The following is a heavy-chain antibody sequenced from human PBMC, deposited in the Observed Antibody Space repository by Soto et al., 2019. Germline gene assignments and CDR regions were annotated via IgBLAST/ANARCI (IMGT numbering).Heavy chain of an antibody. D-gene: IGHD3-10*01. CDR1: GFSLSTSGVG. CDR3: ARRPGSGWRFDY. CDR2: IYWDDDK. J-gene: IGHJ4*02. Sequence: QITLKESGPTLVKPTQTLTLTCTFSGFSLSTSGVGVGWIRQPPGKALEWLALIYWDDDKRYSQSLKSRLTIPKDTSNNQVVLTMTNMDPGDTATYYCARRPGSGWRFDYWGQGTLVTVSS. V-gene: IGHV2-5*02.